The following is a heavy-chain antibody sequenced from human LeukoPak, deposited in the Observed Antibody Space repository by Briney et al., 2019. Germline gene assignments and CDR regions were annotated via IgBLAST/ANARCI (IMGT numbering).Heavy chain of an antibody. Sequence: SETLSLTCTVSGGSISSHCCSWIRQPPGKGLEWVGYIYYSGSTNYNPSLKSRVTISVDMSKNQFSLKLSSMTAADTAVYSCARALGNDYWGQGNLVTVSS. D-gene: IGHD4-23*01. CDR1: GGSISSHC. J-gene: IGHJ4*02. CDR3: ARALGNDY. V-gene: IGHV4-59*11. CDR2: IYYSGST.